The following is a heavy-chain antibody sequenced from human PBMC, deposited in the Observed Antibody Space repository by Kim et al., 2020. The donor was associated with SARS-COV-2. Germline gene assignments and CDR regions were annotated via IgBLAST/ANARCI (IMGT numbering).Heavy chain of an antibody. J-gene: IGHJ5*02. CDR1: GGSISSYY. CDR3: ARRAGYSYGYFGGNWFDP. V-gene: IGHV4-59*01. Sequence: SETLSLTCTVSGGSISSYYWSWIRQPPGKGLEWIGYIYYSGSTNYNPSLKSRVTISVDTSKNQFSLKLSSVTAADTAVYYCARRAGYSYGYFGGNWFDPWGLETLVTVSS. CDR2: IYYSGST. D-gene: IGHD5-18*01.